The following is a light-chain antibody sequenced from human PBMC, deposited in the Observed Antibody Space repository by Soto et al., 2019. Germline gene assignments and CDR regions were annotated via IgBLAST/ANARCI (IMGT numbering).Light chain of an antibody. CDR1: QSVRSNS. Sequence: ELVLTQSPGTLSLSPGERTTLSCRASQSVRSNSLAWYHQKPGQAPRLLIYDTSNSAGGIPDRFSGSGSGTDFTLTISRLEPEDFAVYYCQQYGSSPYTFGQGTKLEIK. CDR2: DTS. CDR3: QQYGSSPYT. J-gene: IGKJ2*01. V-gene: IGKV3-20*01.